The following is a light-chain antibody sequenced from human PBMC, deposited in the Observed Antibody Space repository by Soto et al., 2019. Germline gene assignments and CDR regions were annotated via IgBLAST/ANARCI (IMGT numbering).Light chain of an antibody. V-gene: IGLV2-14*01. CDR1: SSDVGGYNY. CDR2: EVS. CDR3: SSFTSINTWV. Sequence: QSALTQPAFVSGSPGQSITISCTGTSSDVGGYNYVSWYQQHPGKAPKLMIYEVSNRSSGVSNRFFGSKSGNTASLTISGLQTEDEADYYCSSFTSINTWVFGGGTKLTVL. J-gene: IGLJ3*02.